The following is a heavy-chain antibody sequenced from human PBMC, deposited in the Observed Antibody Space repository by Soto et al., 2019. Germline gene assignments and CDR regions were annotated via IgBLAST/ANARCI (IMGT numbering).Heavy chain of an antibody. V-gene: IGHV4-4*02. D-gene: IGHD3-22*01. CDR2: IYHSGST. J-gene: IGHJ4*02. Sequence: TLSLTCAVSGGSISSSNWWSWVRQPPGKGLEWIGEIYHSGSTNYNPSLKSRVTISVDKSKNQFSLKLSSVTAADTAVYYCARRSDDSSGIADYWGQGTLVTVSS. CDR3: ARRSDDSSGIADY. CDR1: GGSISSSNW.